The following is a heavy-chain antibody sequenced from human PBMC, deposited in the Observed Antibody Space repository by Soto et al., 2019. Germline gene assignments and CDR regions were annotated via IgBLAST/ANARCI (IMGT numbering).Heavy chain of an antibody. CDR2: IYYSGST. V-gene: IGHV4-30-4*01. CDR1: GDSVSSGIYY. D-gene: IGHD3-22*01. Sequence: SETLSLTCTVSGDSVSSGIYYWSWIRQPPGKGLEWIGYIYYSGSTYYNPSLNSRLSMSLDKSANQFSLKVSSVTAADTAMYYRATESSGSSPLHFDYWGQGTLVTVSS. CDR3: ATESSGSSPLHFDY. J-gene: IGHJ4*02.